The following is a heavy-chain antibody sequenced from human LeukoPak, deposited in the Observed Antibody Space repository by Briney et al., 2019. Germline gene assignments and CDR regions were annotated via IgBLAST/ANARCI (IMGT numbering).Heavy chain of an antibody. V-gene: IGHV3-23*01. Sequence: GGSLRLSCAASGFTFSSYAMSWVRQAPGKGLEWVSAISGSGGSTYYADSVKGRFTISRDNSKNTLYLQMNSLIPEDMALYYCAKARRPSVEPSYYFDYWGQGTLVTVSS. CDR1: GFTFSSYA. D-gene: IGHD1-14*01. CDR2: ISGSGGST. CDR3: AKARRPSVEPSYYFDY. J-gene: IGHJ4*02.